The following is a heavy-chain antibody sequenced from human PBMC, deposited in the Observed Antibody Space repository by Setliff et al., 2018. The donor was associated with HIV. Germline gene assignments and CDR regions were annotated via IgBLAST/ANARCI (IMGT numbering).Heavy chain of an antibody. CDR1: EGYITGYY. CDR3: TIPASSLAPN. V-gene: IGHV4-59*08. CDR2: IFYSGTT. Sequence: PSETLSLTCTVSEGYITGYYWTWIRQPPGRGLEWIGYIFYSGTTKFNPSLKSRAAISVDSSNNQISLKLTSVTAADTAVYYCTIPASSLAPNWGRGTQVTVSS. J-gene: IGHJ4*02.